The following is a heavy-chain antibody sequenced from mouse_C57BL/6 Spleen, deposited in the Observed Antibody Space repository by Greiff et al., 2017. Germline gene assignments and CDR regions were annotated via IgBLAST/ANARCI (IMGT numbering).Heavy chain of an antibody. J-gene: IGHJ4*01. CDR2: ISSGGDYI. Sequence: EVKVVESGAGLVKPGGSLKLSCAASGFTFSSYAMSWVRQTPEKRLEWVAYISSGGDYIYYADTVKGRFTISRDNARNTLYLQLSSLKSEDTAMYYCTREALRRGEFMDYWGQGTSVTVSS. CDR3: TREALRRGEFMDY. V-gene: IGHV5-9-1*02. CDR1: GFTFSSYA.